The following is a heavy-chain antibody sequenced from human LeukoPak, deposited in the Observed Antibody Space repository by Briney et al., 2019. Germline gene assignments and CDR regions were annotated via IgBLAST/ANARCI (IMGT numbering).Heavy chain of an antibody. CDR2: IHTSWTT. CDR3: ARGDYYDGGGRNWFDP. V-gene: IGHV4-4*07. J-gene: IGHJ5*02. CDR1: GXSMSSYY. Sequence: PSETLSLTCTVSGXSMSSYYWNFIRQPAGKGLEWIGRIHTSWTTYYNPSLKSRITMSVDTSRNQFSLRLTSVTAADTAVYYCARGDYYDGGGRNWFDPWGQGTLVTVSS. D-gene: IGHD3-16*01.